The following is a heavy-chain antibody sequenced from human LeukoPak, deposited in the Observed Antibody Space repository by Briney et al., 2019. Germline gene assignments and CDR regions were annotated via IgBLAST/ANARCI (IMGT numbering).Heavy chain of an antibody. CDR2: IYSGGST. Sequence: GGSLRLSCAASGFTVSSNYMSWVRQAPGKGLEWVSVIYSGGSTYYADSVKGRFTISRDNSKNTLYLQMNSLRAEDTAVYYCARDLGRTVTNRGPPAYXGQGTLVTVSS. CDR3: ARDLGRTVTNRGPPAY. D-gene: IGHD4-17*01. CDR1: GFTVSSNY. J-gene: IGHJ4*02. V-gene: IGHV3-66*01.